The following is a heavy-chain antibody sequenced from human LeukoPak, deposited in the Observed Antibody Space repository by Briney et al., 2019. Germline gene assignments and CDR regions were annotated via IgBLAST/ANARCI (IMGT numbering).Heavy chain of an antibody. CDR1: GYTFTGYY. Sequence: ASVKVSCKASGYTFTGYYMHWVRQAPGQGLEWMGWISAYNGNTNYAQKLQGRVTMTTDTSTSTAYMELRSLRSDDTAVYYCARRMGEYCSSTSCYHWFDPWGQGTLVTVSS. CDR2: ISAYNGNT. CDR3: ARRMGEYCSSTSCYHWFDP. D-gene: IGHD2-2*01. J-gene: IGHJ5*02. V-gene: IGHV1-18*04.